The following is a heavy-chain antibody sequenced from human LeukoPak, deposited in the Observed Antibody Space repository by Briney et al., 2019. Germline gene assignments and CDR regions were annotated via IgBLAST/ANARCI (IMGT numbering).Heavy chain of an antibody. D-gene: IGHD3-10*01. CDR2: ISGSGTTT. J-gene: IGHJ4*02. Sequence: GGSPRLSCAASGFIFSSYAMTWVRQAPGRGLEWLSTISGSGTTTYYVDSVKGRFTVSRDNSKNTLYLQMSSLRAGDTAVYYCAKAGHYGSGSYYSDYWGRGTLVTVSP. CDR3: AKAGHYGSGSYYSDY. CDR1: GFIFSSYA. V-gene: IGHV3-23*01.